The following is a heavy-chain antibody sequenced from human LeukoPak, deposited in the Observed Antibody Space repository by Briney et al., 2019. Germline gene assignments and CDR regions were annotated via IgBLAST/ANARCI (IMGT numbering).Heavy chain of an antibody. J-gene: IGHJ4*02. Sequence: ASVKVSCKVSGYTLTELSMHWVRQSPGKGLEWMGGFDPEDGETIYAQKFQGRVTMTEDTSTDTAYMELSSLRSEDTAVYYCATVEYDFWSGNPRYWGQGTLVTVSS. D-gene: IGHD3-3*01. CDR1: GYTLTELS. V-gene: IGHV1-24*01. CDR2: FDPEDGET. CDR3: ATVEYDFWSGNPRY.